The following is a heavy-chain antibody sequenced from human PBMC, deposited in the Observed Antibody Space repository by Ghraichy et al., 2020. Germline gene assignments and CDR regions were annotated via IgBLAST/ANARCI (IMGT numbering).Heavy chain of an antibody. V-gene: IGHV3-30-3*01. D-gene: IGHD2-15*01. CDR2: ISNDGSDK. CDR3: ARRGHCSGGNCYSYYYYYMDV. J-gene: IGHJ6*03. CDR1: GFTFSNYA. Sequence: GESLNISCAASGFTFSNYAMYWVRQTPGKGLEWVAVISNDGSDKHYVDSVKGRFTISRDNSKNTLYLQMDSLRADDTAVYYCARRGHCSGGNCYSYYYYYMDVWGKGTTVTVSS.